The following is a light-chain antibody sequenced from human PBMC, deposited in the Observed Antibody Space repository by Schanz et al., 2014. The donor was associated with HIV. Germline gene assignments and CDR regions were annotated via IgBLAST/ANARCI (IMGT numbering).Light chain of an antibody. Sequence: QSVLTQPPSASGTPGQRVTILCSGSSSNIGSNYANWYQHLPGTAPKLLIYATYQRPSGVPDRFSGSGSATSASLAISGLQSEDEAVYYCAGWDDSLNVWVFGRGTKLTVL. CDR1: SSNIGSNY. CDR2: ATY. J-gene: IGLJ3*02. CDR3: AGWDDSLNVWV. V-gene: IGLV1-44*01.